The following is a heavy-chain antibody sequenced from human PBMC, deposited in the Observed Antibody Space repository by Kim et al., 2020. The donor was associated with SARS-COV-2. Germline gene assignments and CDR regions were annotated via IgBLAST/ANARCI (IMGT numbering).Heavy chain of an antibody. J-gene: IGHJ5*02. V-gene: IGHV3-23*01. D-gene: IGHD2-2*01. CDR3: AKSSTSAKFGGFDP. Sequence: ADSVKGRFTISRDNSKNTLYLQMNSLRAEDTAVYYCAKSSTSAKFGGFDPWGQGTLVTVSS.